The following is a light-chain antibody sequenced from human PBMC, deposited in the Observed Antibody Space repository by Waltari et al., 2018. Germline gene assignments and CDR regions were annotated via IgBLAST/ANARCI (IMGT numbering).Light chain of an antibody. CDR1: SGLYNSNNKNY. J-gene: IGKJ1*01. V-gene: IGKV4-1*01. CDR3: QQYYSSPRT. Sequence: SGLYNSNNKNYVAWYQHKPGPPPKLLIYWASSRQSGVPDRFSGGGSGTDFTLTISSLQAEDVAVYYCQQYYSSPRTFGQGTKVEIK. CDR2: WAS.